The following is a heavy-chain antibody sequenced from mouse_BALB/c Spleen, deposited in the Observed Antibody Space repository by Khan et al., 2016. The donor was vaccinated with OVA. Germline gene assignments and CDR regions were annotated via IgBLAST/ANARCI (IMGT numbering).Heavy chain of an antibody. Sequence: VQLKESGPGLVKPSQSLSLTCTVTGYSITSEYTWNWIRQFPGHKLEWMGFISYSGNTRYNPSLKSRISITRDTSKNQFFLQLNSVTSEDTATYYCARKDYYDYDPFPYGGQGTLVTVSA. J-gene: IGHJ3*01. V-gene: IGHV3-2*02. CDR1: GYSITSEYT. CDR3: ARKDYYDYDPFPY. D-gene: IGHD2-4*01. CDR2: ISYSGNT.